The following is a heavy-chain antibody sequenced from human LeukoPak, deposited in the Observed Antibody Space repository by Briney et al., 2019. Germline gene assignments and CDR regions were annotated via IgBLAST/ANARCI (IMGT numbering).Heavy chain of an antibody. D-gene: IGHD3-10*01. CDR2: ISYDGSNK. V-gene: IGHV3-30*04. Sequence: GGSLRLSCAASGFTFSSYAMHWVRRAPGKGLEWVAVISYDGSNKYYADSVKGRFTISRDNSKNTPYLQMNSLRAEDTAVYYCARGIRGVTHAPIDYWGQGTLVTVSS. CDR1: GFTFSSYA. J-gene: IGHJ4*02. CDR3: ARGIRGVTHAPIDY.